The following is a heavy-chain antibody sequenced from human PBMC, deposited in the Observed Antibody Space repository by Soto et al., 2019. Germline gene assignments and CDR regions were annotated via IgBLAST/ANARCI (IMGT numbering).Heavy chain of an antibody. CDR1: GLTSSSKS. V-gene: IGHV3-21*01. CDR2: ISSSSSYI. D-gene: IGHD6-13*01. Sequence: PGGSLRLSWAPSGLTSSSKSLNGVGRVPGRGLEWVSSISSSSSYIYYADSVKGRFTISRDNAKNSLYLQMNSLRAEDTAVYYCARDLYSRIAAAGTAWYFDLWGRGTLVTVSS. CDR3: ARDLYSRIAAAGTAWYFDL. J-gene: IGHJ2*01.